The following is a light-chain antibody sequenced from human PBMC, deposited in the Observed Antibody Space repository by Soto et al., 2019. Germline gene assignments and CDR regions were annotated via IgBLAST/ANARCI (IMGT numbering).Light chain of an antibody. J-gene: IGKJ4*01. CDR3: QQYHDWPLT. V-gene: IGKV3D-15*01. CDR2: DVS. CDR1: QSTSSN. Sequence: EIVMTQSPATQSVSPGERATLSCRASQSTSSNFAWYQQRPAQAPRLLIYDVSTRATGVPTRFSGSGSGTEFTLTISSLQSEDFAVYYCQQYHDWPLTFGGGTRVEIK.